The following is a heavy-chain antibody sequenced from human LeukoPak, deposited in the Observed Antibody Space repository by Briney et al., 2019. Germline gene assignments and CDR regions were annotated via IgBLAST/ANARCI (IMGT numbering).Heavy chain of an antibody. CDR2: IRRDGSSA. CDR3: AGDGGGLGDY. V-gene: IGHV3-74*01. CDR1: GFTFGGYA. D-gene: IGHD3/OR15-3a*01. J-gene: IGHJ3*01. Sequence: GGSLRLSCAASGFTFGGYAMSWVRQAPGEGLVWVSRIRRDGSSATYADSVKGRFTTSRDNAKNTLYLQMDSLRAEDTAVYYCAGDGGGLGDYWGPGTTVTVSS.